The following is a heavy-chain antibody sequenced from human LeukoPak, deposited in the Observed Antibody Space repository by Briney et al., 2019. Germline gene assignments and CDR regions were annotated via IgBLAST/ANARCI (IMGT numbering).Heavy chain of an antibody. CDR1: GFTFSSYA. D-gene: IGHD3-22*01. V-gene: IGHV3-30-3*01. CDR3: AKEHYDSSGYYFEDY. CDR2: ISYDGSNK. J-gene: IGHJ4*02. Sequence: GGSLRLSCAASGFTFSSYAMHWVRQAPGKGLEWVAVISYDGSNKYYADSVKGRFTISRDNSKNSLYLQMNSLRAEDTAVYYCAKEHYDSSGYYFEDYWGQGTLVTVSS.